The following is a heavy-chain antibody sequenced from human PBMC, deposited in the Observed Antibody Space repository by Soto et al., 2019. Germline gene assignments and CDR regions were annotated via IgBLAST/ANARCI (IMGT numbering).Heavy chain of an antibody. CDR2: IYYSGST. CDR3: ARGSITGVSTHGSWDNWFDP. CDR1: GGSIRNYY. J-gene: IGHJ5*02. D-gene: IGHD1-20*01. Sequence: QVQLQESGPGLVKPSETLSLTCSVSGGSIRNYYWSWIRQPPGKGLEWIGFIYYSGSTNYNPSLKSRVTISLDTSRNQFSLRLSSVTAADTAVYYCARGSITGVSTHGSWDNWFDPWGQGSLVTVSS. V-gene: IGHV4-59*01.